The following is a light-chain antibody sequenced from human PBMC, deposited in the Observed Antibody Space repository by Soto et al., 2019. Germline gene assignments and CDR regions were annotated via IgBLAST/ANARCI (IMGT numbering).Light chain of an antibody. J-gene: IGKJ4*01. V-gene: IGKV1-5*03. Sequence: DVQMTQSPSTLSASVGDRVTIACRASQSISSWLAWYQQKPGKAPKLLIYKASSLESGVPSRFSGSGSGTEFTLTISSLQPDDFATYYCQQYNSYSLTFGGGTKVEI. CDR3: QQYNSYSLT. CDR2: KAS. CDR1: QSISSW.